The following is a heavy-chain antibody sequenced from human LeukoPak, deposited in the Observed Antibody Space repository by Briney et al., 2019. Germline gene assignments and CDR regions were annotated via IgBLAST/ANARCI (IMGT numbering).Heavy chain of an antibody. Sequence: GGSLRLSCAASGFTFSSYSMNWVRQAPGKGLEWVSSISSSSNYIYYADSVKGRFTISRDNAKNSLYLQMNSLRAEDTAVYYCARGNDYGDYVGLFDYWGQGTLVTVS. CDR2: ISSSSNYI. J-gene: IGHJ4*02. V-gene: IGHV3-21*01. CDR3: ARGNDYGDYVGLFDY. D-gene: IGHD4-17*01. CDR1: GFTFSSYS.